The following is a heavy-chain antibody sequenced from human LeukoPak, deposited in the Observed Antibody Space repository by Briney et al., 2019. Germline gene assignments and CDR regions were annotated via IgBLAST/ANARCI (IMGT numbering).Heavy chain of an antibody. CDR1: GFTVSSNY. J-gene: IGHJ1*01. CDR2: IYSGGST. D-gene: IGHD4-17*01. V-gene: IGHV3-53*01. CDR3: AFLYGRISQYFQH. Sequence: GGSLRLSCAASGFTVSSNYMSWVRRAPGKGLEWVSVIYSGGSTYYADSVKGRFTISRDNSKNTLYLQMNSLRAEDTAVYYCAFLYGRISQYFQHWGQGTLVTVSS.